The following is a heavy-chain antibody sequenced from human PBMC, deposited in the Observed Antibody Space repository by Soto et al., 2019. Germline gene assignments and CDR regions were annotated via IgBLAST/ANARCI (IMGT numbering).Heavy chain of an antibody. Sequence: ASLKVSCKASGYTFTSYGISWVRQAPGQGLEWMGWISAYNGNTNYAQKLQGRVTMTTDTSTSTAYMELRSLRSDDTAVYYCARDRPTTIWFGELLSWGQGTLVTVSS. CDR3: ARDRPTTIWFGELLS. CDR1: GYTFTSYG. J-gene: IGHJ5*02. CDR2: ISAYNGNT. D-gene: IGHD3-10*01. V-gene: IGHV1-18*01.